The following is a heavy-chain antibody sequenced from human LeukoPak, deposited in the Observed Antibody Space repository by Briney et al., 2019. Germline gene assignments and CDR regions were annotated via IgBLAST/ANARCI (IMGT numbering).Heavy chain of an antibody. CDR1: GFTFSSYW. D-gene: IGHD3-9*01. V-gene: IGHV3-7*01. J-gene: IGHJ3*02. Sequence: PGGSLRLSCAASGFTFSSYWISWVRQAPGKGLEWVANIKQDGSEKYYVDSVKGRFTISRDNAKNSLYLQMNSLRAEDTAVYYCARGTPTNYDILTGYPFDAFDIWGQGTMVTVSS. CDR3: ARGTPTNYDILTGYPFDAFDI. CDR2: IKQDGSEK.